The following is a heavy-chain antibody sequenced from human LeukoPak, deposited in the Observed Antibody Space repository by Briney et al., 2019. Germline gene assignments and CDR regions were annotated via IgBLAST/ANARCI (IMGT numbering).Heavy chain of an antibody. CDR2: IKQDGSEK. CDR1: GFTFSSYW. V-gene: IGHV3-7*01. J-gene: IGHJ4*02. CDR3: ARSLRVAVAASY. Sequence: GGSLRLSCVASGFTFSSYWMSWVRRAPGKGLEWVANIKQDGSEKYYVDSLKGRFTISRDNAKNSLYLQMNSLTDEDTAIYYCARSLRVAVAASYWGQGTLVTVSS. D-gene: IGHD6-19*01.